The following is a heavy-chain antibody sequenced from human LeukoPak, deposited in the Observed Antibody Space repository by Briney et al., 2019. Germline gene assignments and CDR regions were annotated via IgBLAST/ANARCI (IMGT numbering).Heavy chain of an antibody. J-gene: IGHJ5*02. V-gene: IGHV3-23*01. CDR2: ISSGGGRT. CDR1: GFAFSSYA. CDR3: AKAPSYYGSGSYYNNWFDP. D-gene: IGHD3-10*01. Sequence: PGGSLRLSCAASGFAFSSYAIRWVRQAPGKGLEWVSSISSGGGRTYYADSVKGRFTISRDNSKNTLYLQMDSLRAEDTAVYYCAKAPSYYGSGSYYNNWFDPWGQGTLVTVSS.